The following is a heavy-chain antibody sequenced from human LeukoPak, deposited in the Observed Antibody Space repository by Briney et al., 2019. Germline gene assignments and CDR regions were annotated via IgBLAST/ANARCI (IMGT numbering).Heavy chain of an antibody. V-gene: IGHV3-7*01. J-gene: IGHJ4*02. CDR3: ARGAEWRDY. Sequence: GGSLRLSCGASGSSFSEYWMSWVRQAPGKGLEWVANIKYDGSDKNYVESVKGRFIISRDNAEKAVYLQMNSLRVDDTAVYYCARGAEWRDYWGQGTLVTVSS. D-gene: IGHD3-3*01. CDR2: IKYDGSDK. CDR1: GSSFSEYW.